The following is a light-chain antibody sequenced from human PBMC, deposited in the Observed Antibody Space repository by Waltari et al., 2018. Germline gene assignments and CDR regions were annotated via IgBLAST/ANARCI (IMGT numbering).Light chain of an antibody. CDR3: SSFTTVSTGL. CDR1: SSDIGAFDL. CDR2: NVS. J-gene: IGLJ2*01. Sequence: QSALAQPASVSGSPGQSITISCTGSSSDIGAFDLVSWYQQHPGRAPRLIIRNVSERPSGVPQRFSGSKSCNTASLTISSLRAEDESLYFCSSFTTVSTGLFGGGTKLTVL. V-gene: IGLV2-14*03.